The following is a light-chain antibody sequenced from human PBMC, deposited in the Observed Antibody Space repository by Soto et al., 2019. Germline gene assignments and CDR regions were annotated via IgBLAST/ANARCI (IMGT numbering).Light chain of an antibody. CDR1: QRITT. CDR3: QQDYDWPT. V-gene: IGKV3-15*01. CDR2: GLS. J-gene: IGKJ1*01. Sequence: EIVMTQSPATLSLSPGERATLSCSASQRITTVAWYQQKPGQSPRLLIYGLSIRAPGVPARFSVSGSGTEFTLTISSLQSEDFGVYFCQQDYDWPTFGQGIRVEVK.